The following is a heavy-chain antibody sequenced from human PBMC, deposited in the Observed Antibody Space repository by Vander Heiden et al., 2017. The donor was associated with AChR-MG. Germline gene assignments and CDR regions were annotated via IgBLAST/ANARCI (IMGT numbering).Heavy chain of an antibody. CDR1: GGSTSSSSYY. Sequence: QLQLQESGPGLVQPSETLSLTCTVSGGSTSSSSYYWGWIRQPPGKGLEWIGSIYYSGSTYYNPSLKSRVTISVDTSKNQFSLKLSSVTAADTAVYYCARVLGYCSGGSCYSHDYWGQGTLVTVSS. CDR3: ARVLGYCSGGSCYSHDY. V-gene: IGHV4-39*01. J-gene: IGHJ4*02. CDR2: IYYSGST. D-gene: IGHD2-15*01.